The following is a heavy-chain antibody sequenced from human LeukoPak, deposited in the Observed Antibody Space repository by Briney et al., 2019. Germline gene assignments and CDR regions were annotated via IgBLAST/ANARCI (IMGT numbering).Heavy chain of an antibody. CDR2: IKQDGSEK. D-gene: IGHD3-9*01. Sequence: GGSLRLSCAASGFTFSSYWMSWVRQAPGKGLEWVANIKQDGSEKYYVDSVKGRFTISRDNAKNTLYLQMNSLRAEDTAVYYCAREKRDDILTGYYTDYWGQGTLVTVSS. V-gene: IGHV3-7*01. CDR1: GFTFSSYW. CDR3: AREKRDDILTGYYTDY. J-gene: IGHJ4*02.